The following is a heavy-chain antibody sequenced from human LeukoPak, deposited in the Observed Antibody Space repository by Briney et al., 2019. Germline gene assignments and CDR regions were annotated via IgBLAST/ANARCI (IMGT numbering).Heavy chain of an antibody. CDR3: AKDFYSYEGAFDI. Sequence: GSLRLSCAASGFTFSSYGMHWVRQAPGKGLEWVAFIRYDGSNKYYADSVKGRFTISRDNSKNTLYLQMNSLRAEDTAVYYCAKDFYSYEGAFDIWGQGTMVTVSS. J-gene: IGHJ3*02. CDR1: GFTFSSYG. CDR2: IRYDGSNK. D-gene: IGHD5-18*01. V-gene: IGHV3-30*02.